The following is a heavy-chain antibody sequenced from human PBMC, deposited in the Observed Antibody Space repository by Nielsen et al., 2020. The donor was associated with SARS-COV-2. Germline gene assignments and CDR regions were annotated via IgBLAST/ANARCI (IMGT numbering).Heavy chain of an antibody. J-gene: IGHJ4*02. CDR3: ARGPGWFGELFIAPNFDY. CDR2: INPSGGST. V-gene: IGHV1-46*01. CDR1: GYTFTSYY. D-gene: IGHD3-10*01. Sequence: ASVKVSCKASGYTFTSYYMHWVRQAPGQGLEWMGIINPSGGSTSYAQKFQGRVTMTRDTSTSTVYMELSSLRSEDTAVYYCARGPGWFGELFIAPNFDYWGQGTLVTVSS.